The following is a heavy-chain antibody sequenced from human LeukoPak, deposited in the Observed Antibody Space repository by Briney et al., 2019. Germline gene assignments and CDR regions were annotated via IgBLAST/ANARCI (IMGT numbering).Heavy chain of an antibody. CDR3: AKGRDYGGDACFDY. J-gene: IGHJ4*02. D-gene: IGHD4-23*01. CDR2: ISGGGGST. CDR1: GLTFSNYA. V-gene: IGHV3-23*01. Sequence: GGSLRLSCAASGLTFSNYAMTWVRQAPGKGLEWVSGISGGGGSTYYADSVKGRFTISRDNSKNTVDLQMSSLRAEDTAVYYCAKGRDYGGDACFDYWGQGTLVTVSS.